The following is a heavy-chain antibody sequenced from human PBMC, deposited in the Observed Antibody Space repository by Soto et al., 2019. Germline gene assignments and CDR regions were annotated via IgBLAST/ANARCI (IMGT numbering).Heavy chain of an antibody. V-gene: IGHV4-59*01. CDR3: ARGEEGSFDY. Sequence: SETLSLTCAVYGGSFSGYYWSWIRQPPGKGLEWIGYIYYSGSTNYNPSLKSRVTISVDTSKNQFSLKLSSVTAADTAVYYCARGEEGSFDYWGQGTLVTAPQ. CDR2: IYYSGST. J-gene: IGHJ4*02. CDR1: GGSFSGYY.